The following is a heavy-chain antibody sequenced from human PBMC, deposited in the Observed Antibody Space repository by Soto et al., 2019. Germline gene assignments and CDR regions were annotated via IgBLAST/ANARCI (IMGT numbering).Heavy chain of an antibody. J-gene: IGHJ4*02. V-gene: IGHV1-69*06. CDR3: ASAARGPDFVVVPAVTIEGNDY. CDR1: GGTFSSYA. D-gene: IGHD2-2*01. Sequence: QVQLVQSGAEVKKPGSSVKVSCKASGGTFSSYAISWVRQAPGQGLEWMGGIIPIFGTANYAQKFQGRVTITADKSTSTAYMELSSLRSEDTAVYYCASAARGPDFVVVPAVTIEGNDYWGQGTLVTVSS. CDR2: IIPIFGTA.